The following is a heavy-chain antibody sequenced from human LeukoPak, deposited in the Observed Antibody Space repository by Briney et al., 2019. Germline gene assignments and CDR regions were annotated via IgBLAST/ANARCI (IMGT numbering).Heavy chain of an antibody. J-gene: IGHJ6*02. V-gene: IGHV4-59*01. CDR1: GGSISSYY. CDR2: IYYSGST. D-gene: IGHD2-15*01. Sequence: PSETLSLTCTVSGGSISSYYWSWIRQPPGKGLEWIGYIYYSGSTNYNPSLKSRVTISIDTSKNQFSLKLSSVTAADTAVYYCARLLLPTVGLLSYYYYYGMDVWGQGTTVTVSS. CDR3: ARLLLPTVGLLSYYYYYGMDV.